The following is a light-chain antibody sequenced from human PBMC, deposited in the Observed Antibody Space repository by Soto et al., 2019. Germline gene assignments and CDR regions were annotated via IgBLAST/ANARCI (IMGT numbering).Light chain of an antibody. CDR3: QQRSSWPIT. J-gene: IGKJ5*01. CDR1: QSVTSY. Sequence: IELTQSPATLSLSPGERATLSCRASQSVTSYLAWYQQRPGQAPRLLINDASRRATGIPDRFSGSGSGADFTLTISSLEPEDFAVYYCQQRSSWPITFGQGTRLEIK. CDR2: DAS. V-gene: IGKV3-11*01.